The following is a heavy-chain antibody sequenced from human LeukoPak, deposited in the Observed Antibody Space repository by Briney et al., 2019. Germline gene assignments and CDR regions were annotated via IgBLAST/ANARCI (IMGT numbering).Heavy chain of an antibody. CDR3: ARSANLYDFWSGHHDY. CDR1: EGTFSSYA. D-gene: IGHD3-3*01. CDR2: IIPIFGTA. V-gene: IGHV1-69*01. J-gene: IGHJ4*02. Sequence: SVKVSCKASEGTFSSYAISWVRQAPGQGLEWMGGIIPIFGTANYAQKFQGRVTITADESTSSAYMELSSLRSEDTAVYYCARSANLYDFWSGHHDYWGQGTLVTVSS.